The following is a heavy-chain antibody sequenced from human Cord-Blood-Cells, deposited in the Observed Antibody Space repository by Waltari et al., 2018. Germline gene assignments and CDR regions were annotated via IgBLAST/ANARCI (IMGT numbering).Heavy chain of an antibody. CDR3: ARSLDY. Sequence: QVQLVESGGGVVQPGRSLRLSCAASGFTFSSYAMHWVRQAPGKGLEWVAVISYDGSNKYYADSGKGRFTISRDNSKNTLYLQMNSLRAEDTAVYYCARSLDYWGQGTLVTVSS. CDR2: ISYDGSNK. V-gene: IGHV3-30-3*01. J-gene: IGHJ4*02. CDR1: GFTFSSYA.